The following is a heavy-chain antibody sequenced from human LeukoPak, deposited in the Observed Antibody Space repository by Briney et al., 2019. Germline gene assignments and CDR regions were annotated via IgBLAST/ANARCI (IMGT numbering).Heavy chain of an antibody. CDR3: APLKGDIVVVSH. V-gene: IGHV2-5*02. CDR1: GFSLSTSGMA. J-gene: IGHJ4*02. D-gene: IGHD3-22*01. CDR2: IFWDGDK. Sequence: SGPTLVKPTHTLTLTCTFSGFSLSTSGMAVGWIRQPPGKALEWLALIFWDGDKRYRPALKSRLTITKDTSKNQVVLTMTNMDPVDTATYYCAPLKGDIVVVSHWGQGTLVTVSS.